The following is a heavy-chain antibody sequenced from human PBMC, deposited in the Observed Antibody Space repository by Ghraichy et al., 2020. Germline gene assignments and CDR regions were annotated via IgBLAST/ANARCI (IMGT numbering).Heavy chain of an antibody. CDR3: ARSRVVAAPDWYFDL. D-gene: IGHD2-15*01. J-gene: IGHJ2*01. CDR2: ISSSSSYI. V-gene: IGHV3-21*01. CDR1: GFTFSSYS. Sequence: GESLNISCAASGFTFSSYSMNWVRQAPGKGLEWVSSISSSSSYIYYADSVKGRFTISRDNAKNSLYLQMNSLRAEDTAVYYCARSRVVAAPDWYFDLWGRGTLVTVSS.